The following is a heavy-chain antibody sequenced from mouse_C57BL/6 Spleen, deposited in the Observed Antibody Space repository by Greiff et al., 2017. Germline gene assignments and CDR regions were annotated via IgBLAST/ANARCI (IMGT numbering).Heavy chain of an antibody. J-gene: IGHJ4*01. Sequence: VQLQQSGPELVKPGASVKISCKASGYAFSSSWMNWVKQRPGKGLEWIGRIYPGDGDTNYNWKFKGKATLTADKSSSTAYMQLSSLTSEDSAVYFCATPTARYAMDYWGQGTSVTVSS. D-gene: IGHD3-2*01. CDR2: IYPGDGDT. CDR3: ATPTARYAMDY. V-gene: IGHV1-82*01. CDR1: GYAFSSSW.